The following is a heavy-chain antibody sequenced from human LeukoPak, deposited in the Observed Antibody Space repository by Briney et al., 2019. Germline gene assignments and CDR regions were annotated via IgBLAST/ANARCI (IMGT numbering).Heavy chain of an antibody. D-gene: IGHD6-13*01. V-gene: IGHV3-11*01. CDR1: GFTFSDYY. J-gene: IGHJ5*02. CDR2: ISSSGSTI. CDR3: AKGHSSSWFNWFDP. Sequence: GGSLRLSCAASGFTFSDYYMSWIHQAPGKGLEWVSYISSSGSTIYYADSVKGRFTISRDNSKNTLYLQMNSLRAEDTAVYYCAKGHSSSWFNWFDPWGQGTLVTVSS.